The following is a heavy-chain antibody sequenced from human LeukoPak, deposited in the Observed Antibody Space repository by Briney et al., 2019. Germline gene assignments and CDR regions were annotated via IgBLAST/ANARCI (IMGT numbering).Heavy chain of an antibody. CDR2: MNPNSGNT. Sequence: ASVKVSCKASGYTFTSYDINWVRQATGQGLEWMGWMNPNSGNTGYAQKFQGRVTITRNTSTSTAYMELSSLRSEDTAVYYCASHFRYDAFDIWGQGTMVTVSS. J-gene: IGHJ3*02. D-gene: IGHD3-3*02. CDR1: GYTFTSYD. CDR3: ASHFRYDAFDI. V-gene: IGHV1-8*03.